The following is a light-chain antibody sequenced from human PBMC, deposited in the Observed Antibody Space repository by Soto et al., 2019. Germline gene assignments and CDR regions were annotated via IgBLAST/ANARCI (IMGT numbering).Light chain of an antibody. CDR2: WAS. J-gene: IGKJ4*01. CDR1: QTISYTSINKTY. Sequence: DXVMTQSRDSLAVALGERATISCKSSQTISYTSINKTYLAWYQQRPGQPPKLLISWASIRGSGVPDRLSGSGFGKDFTITVSSLQTEDVAVYYCQQYFSYPLTFGGGTKVDIK. CDR3: QQYFSYPLT. V-gene: IGKV4-1*01.